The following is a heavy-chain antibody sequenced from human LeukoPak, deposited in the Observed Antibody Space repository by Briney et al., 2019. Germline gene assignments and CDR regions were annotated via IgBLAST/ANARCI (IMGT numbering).Heavy chain of an antibody. CDR2: ISGSGGST. CDR3: VKSVYDILTGYSVY. D-gene: IGHD3-9*01. CDR1: GFTFSSYA. J-gene: IGHJ4*02. Sequence: GGSLRLSCAASGFTFSSYAMSWVRQAPGKGLEWVSAISGSGGSTYYADSVKGRFTISRDNSKNTLYLQMNSLRAEDTAVYYCVKSVYDILTGYSVYWGQGTLVTVSS. V-gene: IGHV3-23*01.